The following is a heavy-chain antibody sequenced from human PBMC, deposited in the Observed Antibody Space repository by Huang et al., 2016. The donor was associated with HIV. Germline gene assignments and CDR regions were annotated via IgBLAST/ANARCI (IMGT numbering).Heavy chain of an antibody. CDR1: GGFISSSSYY. CDR2: IYYRGNT. CDR3: ARHGRVAGHYYNNMDV. J-gene: IGHJ6*02. V-gene: IGHV4-39*01. Sequence: LQLQESGPGLVKSSETLSLICTVSGGFISSSSYYWGWSRQPQGKGPEWIGSIYYRGNTYYNPPLKSRVTISVDTSKNQFSLKVNSVTAADTAVYYCARHGRVAGHYYNNMDVWGRGTTVTVSS. D-gene: IGHD6-19*01.